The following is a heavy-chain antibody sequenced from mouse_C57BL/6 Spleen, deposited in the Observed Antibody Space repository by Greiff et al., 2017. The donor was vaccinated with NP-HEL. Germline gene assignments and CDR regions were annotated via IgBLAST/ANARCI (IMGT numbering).Heavy chain of an antibody. V-gene: IGHV2-5*01. CDR2: IWRGGST. D-gene: IGHD2-4*01. CDR1: GFSLTSYG. CDR3: AKNLGIYYDYDWYFDV. J-gene: IGHJ1*03. Sequence: VQLVESGPGLVQPSQSLSITCTVSGFSLTSYGVHWVRQSPGKGLEWLGVIWRGGSTDYNAAFMSRLSITKDNSKSQVFVKMNSLQADDNAIYYCAKNLGIYYDYDWYFDVWGTGTTVTVSS.